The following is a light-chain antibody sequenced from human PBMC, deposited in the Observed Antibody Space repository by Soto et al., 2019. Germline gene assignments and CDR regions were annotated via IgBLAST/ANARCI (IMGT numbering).Light chain of an antibody. CDR2: GAS. CDR3: QQSYSTPAWT. CDR1: QSVISN. J-gene: IGKJ1*01. Sequence: EIVMTQSPATLSVSPGEIATLSFSASQSVISNLALYQQKPGQAPRLLIYGASTRATGIPARFSGSGSGTDFTLTISSLQPEDFATYYCQQSYSTPAWTFGQGTKVDIK. V-gene: IGKV3-15*01.